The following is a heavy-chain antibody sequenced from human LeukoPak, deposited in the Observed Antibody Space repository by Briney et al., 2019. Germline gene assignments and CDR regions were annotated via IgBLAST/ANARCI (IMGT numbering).Heavy chain of an antibody. V-gene: IGHV3-21*01. J-gene: IGHJ4*02. D-gene: IGHD3-10*01. CDR2: ISSSSSYI. Sequence: GGSLRLSCAASGFTFSSYSMNWVRQAPGKGLEWVSSISSSSSYIYYADSVKGRFTISRDNAKNSLYLQMNSLRAEDTAVYYCARILKSSGWFGELFVGAPFVFDYWGQGTLVTVSS. CDR3: ARILKSSGWFGELFVGAPFVFDY. CDR1: GFTFSSYS.